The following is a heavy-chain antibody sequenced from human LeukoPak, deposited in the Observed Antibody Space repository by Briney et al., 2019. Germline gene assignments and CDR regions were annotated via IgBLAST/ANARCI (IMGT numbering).Heavy chain of an antibody. Sequence: GGSLRLSCAASGFTFDDYGMSWVRQAPGKGLEWVSGIYSGRGTNYADSVKGRSTISRDNSKNTLYLQMNSLRAEDTAVYYCAAQWDGGTGAFDIWGQGTMVTVSS. CDR3: AAQWDGGTGAFDI. CDR2: IYSGRGT. V-gene: IGHV3-66*01. CDR1: GFTFDDYG. D-gene: IGHD1-26*01. J-gene: IGHJ3*02.